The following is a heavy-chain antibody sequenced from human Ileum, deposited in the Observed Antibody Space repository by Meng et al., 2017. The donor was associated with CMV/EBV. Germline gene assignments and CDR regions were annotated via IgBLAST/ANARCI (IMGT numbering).Heavy chain of an antibody. D-gene: IGHD3-10*01. CDR3: ARNYGSGNWNFFHY. Sequence: QVQLQESGPGLLKPSETLSLTCIVSGDSTSKNYWNWLRLPAGKGLEWIGRIHSSGDTYYNPSLKSRVTISIDTSRNQFFLKLNSVTAADTAVYYCARNYGSGNWNFFHYWGQGTLVTVSS. CDR2: IHSSGDT. V-gene: IGHV4-4*07. J-gene: IGHJ4*02. CDR1: GDSTSKNY.